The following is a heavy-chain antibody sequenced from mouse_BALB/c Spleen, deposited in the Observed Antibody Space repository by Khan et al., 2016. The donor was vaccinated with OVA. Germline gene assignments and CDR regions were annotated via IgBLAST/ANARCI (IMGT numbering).Heavy chain of an antibody. Sequence: LQQSGSELVRPGASVKLSCKASGYTFTSYWMHWVKQRPGQGLEGIGDIYPGGGVTNYDEKLKSKATLILDTSSSTAYMQLSTLTSADSAASWCPRWGYWFAYWGRGTLVTGSA. CDR3: PRWGYWFAY. V-gene: IGHV1S22*01. J-gene: IGHJ3*01. CDR1: GYTFTSYW. D-gene: IGHD2-2*01. CDR2: IYPGGGVT.